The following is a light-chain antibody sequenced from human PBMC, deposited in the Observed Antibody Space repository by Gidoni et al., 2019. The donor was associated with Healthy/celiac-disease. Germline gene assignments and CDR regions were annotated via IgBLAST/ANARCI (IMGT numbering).Light chain of an antibody. J-gene: IGLJ7*01. Sequence: QAVVTQEPSLTVSPGGTVTLTCGSSTGAVTSGHYPYWFQPKPGQAPRTLIYDTSNKHSWTPARFTGSLLWGKAALTLSGAQPEDEAEYYCLLSYSGARPAVFGGGTQLTVL. CDR3: LLSYSGARPAV. CDR2: DTS. V-gene: IGLV7-46*01. CDR1: TGAVTSGHY.